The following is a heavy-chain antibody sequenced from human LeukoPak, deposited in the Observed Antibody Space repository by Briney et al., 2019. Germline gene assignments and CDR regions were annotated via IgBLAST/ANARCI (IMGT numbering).Heavy chain of an antibody. CDR1: GGSFSGYY. Sequence: SETLSLTCAVYGGSFSGYYWSWIRQPPGKGLEWIGEINHSGSTNYNPSLKSRVTISVDTSKNQFSLKLSSVTAADTAVYYCARGRYYDSSGPYIPPLFDYWGQGTLVTVSS. J-gene: IGHJ4*02. CDR3: ARGRYYDSSGPYIPPLFDY. V-gene: IGHV4-34*01. D-gene: IGHD3-22*01. CDR2: INHSGST.